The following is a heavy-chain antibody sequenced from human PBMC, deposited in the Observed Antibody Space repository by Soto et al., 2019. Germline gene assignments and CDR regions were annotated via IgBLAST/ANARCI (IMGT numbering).Heavy chain of an antibody. CDR2: IHPSGGGT. D-gene: IGHD6-13*01. CDR1: GYTFNTYY. Sequence: ASVKVSCKPSGYTFNTYYLHWVRQAPGQALEWMGVIHPSGGGTTYAQKFLGRVTVTRDTSTSTVYMELSSLRSEDTAVYYCVSIAAAAYYFDYWGQGTLVTVSS. J-gene: IGHJ4*02. CDR3: VSIAAAAYYFDY. V-gene: IGHV1-46*02.